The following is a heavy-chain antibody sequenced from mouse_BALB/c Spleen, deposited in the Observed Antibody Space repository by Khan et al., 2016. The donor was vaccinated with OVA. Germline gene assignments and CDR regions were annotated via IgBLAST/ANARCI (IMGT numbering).Heavy chain of an antibody. D-gene: IGHD2-14*01. CDR3: IREDYRFDGFDY. V-gene: IGHV14-3*02. Sequence: VQLQQSGAELVKPGASVKSSCTASAFNIKDTYLHWVKQRPEQGLQWIGRIDPINGNVKYDPKFQGKSTITTDTSSNTAYLQLNGLTTEDTALYYGIREDYRFDGFDYWGQGTLVTVSA. CDR1: AFNIKDTY. J-gene: IGHJ3*01. CDR2: IDPINGNV.